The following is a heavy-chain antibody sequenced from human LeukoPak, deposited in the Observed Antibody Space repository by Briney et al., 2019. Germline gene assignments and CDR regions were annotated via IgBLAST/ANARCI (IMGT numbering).Heavy chain of an antibody. J-gene: IGHJ4*02. D-gene: IGHD2-2*01. Sequence: GESLKISCKGSGYSFTSYWIGWVRQMPGKGLEWMGIIYPGDSDTRYXXSXXXQVTISADKSISTAYLQWSSLKASDTAMYYCARXXYCSSTSCPFDYWGQGTLVTVSS. CDR3: ARXXYCSSTSCPFDY. CDR1: GYSFTSYW. V-gene: IGHV5-51*01. CDR2: IYPGDSDT.